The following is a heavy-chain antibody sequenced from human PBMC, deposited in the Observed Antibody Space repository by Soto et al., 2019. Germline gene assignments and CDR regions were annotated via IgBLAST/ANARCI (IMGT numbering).Heavy chain of an antibody. J-gene: IGHJ2*01. CDR3: ARDGWGSNWYCDL. V-gene: IGHV3-30*03. D-gene: IGHD3-16*01. CDR1: GVTFKDYG. CDR2: ISYDGKQT. Sequence: LRLSCGAPGVTFKDYGMHWVRQAPGKGLEWVAVISYDGKQTYYADSVKGRFTISKDKSKRTLFLQMNSLRVDDTAVYYCARDGWGSNWYCDLWGRGTLVTVS.